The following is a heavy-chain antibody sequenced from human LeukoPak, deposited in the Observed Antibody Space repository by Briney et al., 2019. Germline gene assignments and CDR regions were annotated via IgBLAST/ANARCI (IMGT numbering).Heavy chain of an antibody. D-gene: IGHD5-12*01. CDR2: IYYSGST. V-gene: IGHV4-59*01. Sequence: SETLSLTCTVPGGSISSYYWSWIRQPPGKGLEWIGYIYYSGSTNYNPSLKSRVTISVDTSKNQFSLKLSSVTAADTAVYYCARARRGYFDYWGQGTLVTVYS. CDR3: ARARRGYFDY. CDR1: GGSISSYY. J-gene: IGHJ4*02.